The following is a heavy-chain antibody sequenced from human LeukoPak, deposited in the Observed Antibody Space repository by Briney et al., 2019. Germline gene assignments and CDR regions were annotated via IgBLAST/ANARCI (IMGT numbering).Heavy chain of an antibody. CDR2: IYYSGST. D-gene: IGHD3-10*01. V-gene: IGHV4-59*01. Sequence: SETLSLTCTVSGGSISSYYWSWIRQPPGKGLEWIGYIYYSGSTNYNPSLKSRVTISVDTSKNQFSLKLSSVTAADTAVYYCARYYYGSGSYYYFDYWGQGTLVTVSS. CDR3: ARYYYGSGSYYYFDY. J-gene: IGHJ4*02. CDR1: GGSISSYY.